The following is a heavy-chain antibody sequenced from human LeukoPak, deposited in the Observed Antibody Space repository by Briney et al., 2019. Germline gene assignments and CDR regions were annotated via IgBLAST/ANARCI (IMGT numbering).Heavy chain of an antibody. CDR2: IYYSGST. CDR3: ARVPGDDYYDSSGYYP. Sequence: SETLSLTCTVSGGSISSGDYYWSWIRQPPGKGLEWIGYIYYSGSTYYNPSLKSRVTISVDTSKNQFSLKLSFVTAADTAVYYCARVPGDDYYDSSGYYPWGQGTLVTVSS. D-gene: IGHD3-22*01. J-gene: IGHJ5*02. CDR1: GGSISSGDYY. V-gene: IGHV4-30-4*01.